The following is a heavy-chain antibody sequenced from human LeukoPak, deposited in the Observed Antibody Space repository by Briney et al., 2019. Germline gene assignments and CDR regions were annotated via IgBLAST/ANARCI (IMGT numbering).Heavy chain of an antibody. V-gene: IGHV3-23*01. J-gene: IGHJ6*02. CDR3: AKDWYVMDV. CDR2: IRSSGDNT. CDR1: GFTFSSYA. Sequence: GGSLRLSCAASGFTFSSYAMNWVRQAPGKGLEWVSSIRSSGDNTYYADSVKGRFTISRDNSKNTVYLQMNSLRAEDTAVYYCAKDWYVMDVRGRGTTVTVSS.